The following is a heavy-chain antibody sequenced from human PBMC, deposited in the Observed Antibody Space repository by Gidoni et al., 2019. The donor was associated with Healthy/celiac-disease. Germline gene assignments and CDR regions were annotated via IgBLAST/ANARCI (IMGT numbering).Heavy chain of an antibody. CDR3: ARGVYGSESYSYPPYYYYMDV. CDR2: IYYSGST. CDR1: GGSISSSSYY. D-gene: IGHD3-10*01. J-gene: IGHJ6*03. V-gene: IGHV4-39*01. Sequence: QLQLQASGPGLVKPSETLSLTCTVSGGSISSSSYYWGWIRQPPGKGLEWIGSIYYSGSTYYNPSLKRRVTISVDTSKNQFSLKLSSVTAADTAVYYCARGVYGSESYSYPPYYYYMDVWGKGTTVTVSS.